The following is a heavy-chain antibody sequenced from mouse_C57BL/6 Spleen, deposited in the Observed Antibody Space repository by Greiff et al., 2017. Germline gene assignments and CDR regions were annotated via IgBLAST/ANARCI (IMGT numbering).Heavy chain of an antibody. J-gene: IGHJ3*01. CDR3: ARPYGSSPGWFAY. Sequence: VKLQESDAELVKPGASVKISCKVSGYTFTDHTIHWMKQRPEQGLEWIGYIYPRDGSTKYNEKFKGKATLTADKSSSTAYMQLNSLTSEDSAVYFCARPYGSSPGWFAYWGQGTLVTVSA. CDR1: GYTFTDHT. D-gene: IGHD1-1*01. CDR2: IYPRDGST. V-gene: IGHV1-78*01.